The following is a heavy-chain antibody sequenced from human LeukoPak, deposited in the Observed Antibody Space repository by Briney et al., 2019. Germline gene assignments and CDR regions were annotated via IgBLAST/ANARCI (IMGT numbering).Heavy chain of an antibody. V-gene: IGHV3-23*01. CDR3: AKGEGIQLLLDY. CDR2: ISGSGGST. CDR1: GFTFSSYA. J-gene: IGHJ4*02. D-gene: IGHD5-18*01. Sequence: GGSLRLSCAASGFTFSSYAMSWVRQALGKGLEWVSAISGSGGSTYYADSVKGRFTISRDNSKTTLYLQMNSLRAEDTAVYYCAKGEGIQLLLDYWGQGTLVTVSS.